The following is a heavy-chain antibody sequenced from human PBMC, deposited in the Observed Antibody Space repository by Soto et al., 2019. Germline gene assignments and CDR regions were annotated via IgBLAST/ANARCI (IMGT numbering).Heavy chain of an antibody. V-gene: IGHV3-30-3*02. D-gene: IGHD2-21*02. J-gene: IGHJ5*02. Sequence: QVQLVELGGGVVQRGESLRLSCAASGFTFSTYSMNWVRQSPGKGLEWVAVISYDGNRIYYADSVKGRFTISRDNAKNTMFLQMSGLRPEDTAIYYCARGLVVTAKGWFDLWGQGTQVTVSS. CDR1: GFTFSTYS. CDR3: ARGLVVTAKGWFDL. CDR2: ISYDGNRI.